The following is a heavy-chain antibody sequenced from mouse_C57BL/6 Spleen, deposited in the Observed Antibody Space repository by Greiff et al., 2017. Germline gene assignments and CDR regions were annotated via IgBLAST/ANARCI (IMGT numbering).Heavy chain of an antibody. D-gene: IGHD2-4*01. CDR3: ARSSIYYDYDEWYFDV. CDR2: ISYSGST. CDR1: GYSITSDY. J-gene: IGHJ1*03. Sequence: EVQLQQSGPGLAKPSQTLSLTCSVTGYSITSDYWNWIRKFPGNKLEYMGYISYSGSTYYNPSLKSRISITRDTSKNQYYLQLNSVTTEDTATYYCARSSIYYDYDEWYFDVWGTGTTVTVSS. V-gene: IGHV3-8*01.